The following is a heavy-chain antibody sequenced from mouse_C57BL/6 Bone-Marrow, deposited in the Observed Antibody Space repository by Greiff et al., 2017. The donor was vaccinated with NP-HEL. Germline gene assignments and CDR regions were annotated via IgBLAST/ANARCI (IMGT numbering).Heavy chain of an antibody. CDR2: ISYSGSN. CDR3: ARVYYSNYPAWFAY. D-gene: IGHD2-5*01. J-gene: IGHJ3*01. V-gene: IGHV3-1*01. CDR1: GYSITSGYD. Sequence: EVKLMESGPGMVKPSQSLSLTCTVTGYSITSGYDWHWIRHFPGNKLEWMGYISYSGSNNYNPSLKRRISITHDTSKNHFFLKLNSVTTEATATYYCARVYYSNYPAWFAYWGQGTLVTVSA.